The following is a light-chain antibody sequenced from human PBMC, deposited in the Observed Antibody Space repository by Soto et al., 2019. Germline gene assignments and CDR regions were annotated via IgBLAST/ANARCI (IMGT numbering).Light chain of an antibody. Sequence: ENVLTQPPGTLSLSPGERGTLSCRASQSVSSNYLAWYQQKPGQAPRLLISGASSRATGIPDRFSGSGSGTDFTLTITGLVPEDFAVYYCQQYGTSPLTFGGGTKVDIK. CDR2: GAS. CDR3: QQYGTSPLT. V-gene: IGKV3-20*01. CDR1: QSVSSNY. J-gene: IGKJ4*01.